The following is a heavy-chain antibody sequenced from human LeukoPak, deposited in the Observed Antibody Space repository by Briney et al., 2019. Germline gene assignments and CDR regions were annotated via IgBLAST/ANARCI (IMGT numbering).Heavy chain of an antibody. D-gene: IGHD5-18*01. V-gene: IGHV3-72*01. Sequence: PGGSLRLSCAASGFTFSDYLMDWVRQPPGKGLEWVGRARNKPNSYTTEYAASVKGRFTISRDDSKKSLYLQMNSLKTEDTAVYYCVRDIADTAFSWGQGTLVTVSS. CDR1: GFTFSDYL. CDR2: ARNKPNSYTT. J-gene: IGHJ4*02. CDR3: VRDIADTAFS.